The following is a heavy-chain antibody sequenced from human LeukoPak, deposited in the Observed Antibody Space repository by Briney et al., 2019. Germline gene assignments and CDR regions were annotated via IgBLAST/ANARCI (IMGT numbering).Heavy chain of an antibody. J-gene: IGHJ4*02. CDR3: ARDLSGSYMADY. CDR1: GFTFNNYV. D-gene: IGHD3-10*01. CDR2: DPGSGGNT. Sequence: GGSLRLSCAASGFTFNNYVMNWVRQTPDKGLEWVSGDPGSGGNTYYADSVKGRFAISRDNSRNTLYLQMNSLRVEDTAVYYCARDLSGSYMADYWGQGTLVTVSS. V-gene: IGHV3-23*01.